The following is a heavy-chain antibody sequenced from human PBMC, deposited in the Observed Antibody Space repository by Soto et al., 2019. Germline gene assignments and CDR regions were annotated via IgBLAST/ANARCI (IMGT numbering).Heavy chain of an antibody. J-gene: IGHJ4*02. D-gene: IGHD2-15*01. CDR2: IFYTGNI. CDR1: GAFLASISHY. CDR3: TSRHCSGSSCYNPGFDS. V-gene: IGHV4-39*01. Sequence: PSETLSVACGVWGAFLASISHYFRWIRQPLWKGLQWVGSIFYTGNIYYNPSLKRRVTISVDTYRSQLSLMVNCVTCADTAVNYCTSRHCSGSSCYNPGFDSWAQGALVTVSS.